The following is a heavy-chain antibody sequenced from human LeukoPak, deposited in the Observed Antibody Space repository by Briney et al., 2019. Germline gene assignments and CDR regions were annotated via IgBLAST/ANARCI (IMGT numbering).Heavy chain of an antibody. V-gene: IGHV3-9*01. CDR1: GFTFDDYA. CDR3: AKDRLGTMTSFDY. CDR2: ISWNSGSI. J-gene: IGHJ4*02. D-gene: IGHD3-16*01. Sequence: GRSLRLSCAASGFTFDDYAMHWVRQAPGKGLEWVSGISWNSGSIGYADSVKGRFTISRDNAKNSLYPQMNSLRAEDTALYYCAKDRLGTMTSFDYWGQGTLVTVSS.